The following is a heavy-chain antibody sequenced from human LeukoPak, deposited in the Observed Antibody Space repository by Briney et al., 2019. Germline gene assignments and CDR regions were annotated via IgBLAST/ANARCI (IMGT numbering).Heavy chain of an antibody. V-gene: IGHV3-11*01. CDR3: ARGPGYCSGGSCPPRWFDP. CDR2: ISSSGSTI. CDR1: GFTFSDYY. J-gene: IGHJ5*02. Sequence: GGSLRLSCAASGFTFSDYYMSWIRQAPGKGLEWASYISSSGSTIYYADSVKGRFTISRDNAKNSLYLQMNSLRAEDTAVYYCARGPGYCSGGSCPPRWFDPWGQGTLVTVSS. D-gene: IGHD2-15*01.